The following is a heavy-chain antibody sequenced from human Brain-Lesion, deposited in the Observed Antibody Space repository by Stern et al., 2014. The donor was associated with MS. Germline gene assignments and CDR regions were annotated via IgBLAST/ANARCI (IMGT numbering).Heavy chain of an antibody. CDR2: LNPNTGGP. CDR1: GYIFTGYY. J-gene: IGHJ6*02. D-gene: IGHD3-3*01. Sequence: QLVQSGAEVKTPGASVKVSCKTSGYIFTGYYIHWVRQAPGQGLQWMAWLNPNTGGPRYAQKFQGRVTMSRDTSISTAYVELSSLTSDDTAVYYCARDQRGITIFGVVTDYYYLGMDVWGQGTTVTVSS. CDR3: ARDQRGITIFGVVTDYYYLGMDV. V-gene: IGHV1-2*02.